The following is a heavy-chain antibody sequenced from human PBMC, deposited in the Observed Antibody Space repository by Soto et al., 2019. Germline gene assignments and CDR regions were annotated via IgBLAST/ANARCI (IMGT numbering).Heavy chain of an antibody. CDR3: TRSVQLWTPFDY. D-gene: IGHD1-1*01. CDR1: GYSMRSSNF. V-gene: IGHV4-28*01. J-gene: IGHJ4*02. CDR2: INHSGST. Sequence: PSETLSLTCAVSGYSMRSSNFWGWIRQPPGKGLEWIGEINHSGSTNYNPSLKSRLTISVDSFKKHFSLKLTAVTAADTAVYYCTRSVQLWTPFDYWGQGILVTVSS.